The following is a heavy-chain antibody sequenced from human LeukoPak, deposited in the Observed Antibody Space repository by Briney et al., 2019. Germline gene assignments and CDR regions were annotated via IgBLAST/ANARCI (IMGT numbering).Heavy chain of an antibody. CDR1: GFTFRTYA. V-gene: IGHV3-23*01. CDR3: VKSRGSGSYSFDC. CDR2: ISNSGDDT. J-gene: IGHJ4*02. Sequence: GGSLRLSCAASGFTFRTYAMSWVRQAPGKGLEWVSTISNSGDDTYYADSVKGRFTISRDNSKNTLHVQMNSLRAEDTAIYYCVKSRGSGSYSFDCWGQGTLVTVSS. D-gene: IGHD3-10*01.